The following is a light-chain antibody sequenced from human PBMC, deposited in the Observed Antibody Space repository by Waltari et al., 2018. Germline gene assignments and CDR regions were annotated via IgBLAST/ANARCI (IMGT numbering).Light chain of an antibody. CDR2: EVS. CDR3: ASFAGSNTL. V-gene: IGLV2-8*01. J-gene: IGLJ2*01. CDR1: STDIGVYNY. Sequence: QSALTQPPSASGSPGQSVTISCTGTSTDIGVYNYVSWYQQHPGKAPKLLIYEVSERPQGVPDGFSGSKSGIAASLTVFGLQTEEEADYYCASFAGSNTLFGGGTKLTVL.